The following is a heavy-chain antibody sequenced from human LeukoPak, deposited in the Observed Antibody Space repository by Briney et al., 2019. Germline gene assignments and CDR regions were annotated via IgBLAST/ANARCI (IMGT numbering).Heavy chain of an antibody. Sequence: GGSLRLSCAASGFTFSSHSMNWVRQAPGRGLEWVSSISSGSSYIYYADSVKGRFTISRDNAKNSLYLQMSSLRAEDTAVYYCASGLDGDYYYMDVWGKGTTVTVSS. CDR3: ASGLDGDYYYMDV. V-gene: IGHV3-21*01. CDR2: ISSGSSYI. J-gene: IGHJ6*03. CDR1: GFTFSSHS. D-gene: IGHD1-1*01.